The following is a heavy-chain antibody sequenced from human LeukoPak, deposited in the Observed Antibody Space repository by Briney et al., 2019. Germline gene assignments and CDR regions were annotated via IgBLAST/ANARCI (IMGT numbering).Heavy chain of an antibody. Sequence: PGGSLRLPCAASGFTFSSYAMHWVRQAPGKGLEYVSVISSNGGSTYYANSVKGRFTISRDNSKNTLYLQMGSLRAEDMAVYYCARDSIYCSSTSCYRYFQHWGQGTLVTVSS. CDR2: ISSNGGST. D-gene: IGHD2-2*01. V-gene: IGHV3-64*01. J-gene: IGHJ1*01. CDR3: ARDSIYCSSTSCYRYFQH. CDR1: GFTFSSYA.